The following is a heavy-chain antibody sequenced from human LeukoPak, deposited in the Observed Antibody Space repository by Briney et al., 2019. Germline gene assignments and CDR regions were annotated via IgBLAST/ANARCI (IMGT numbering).Heavy chain of an antibody. CDR1: GFSFSDYY. V-gene: IGHV3-11*03. D-gene: IGHD3-22*01. CDR2: ISSSSSYT. J-gene: IGHJ4*02. CDR3: AKSNYFDSGGYYFFDY. Sequence: KAGGSLRLSCAASGFSFSDYYMSWMRQAPGKGLEWVSYISSSSSYTNYVDSVKGRFTISRDNSKNTLYLQMNSLRAEDTAVYYCAKSNYFDSGGYYFFDYWGQGTLVTVSS.